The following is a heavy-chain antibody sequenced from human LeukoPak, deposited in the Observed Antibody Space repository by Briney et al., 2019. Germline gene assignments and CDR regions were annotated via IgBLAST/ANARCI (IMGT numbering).Heavy chain of an antibody. CDR1: GGSFSGYY. CDR3: ARHWGLYCSGGSCYSYNWFDP. D-gene: IGHD2-15*01. J-gene: IGHJ5*02. CDR2: INHSGST. V-gene: IGHV4-34*01. Sequence: SETLSLTCAVYGGSFSGYYWSWIRQPPGKGLEWIGEINHSGSTNYNLSLKSRVTISVDTSKNQFSLKLSSVTAADTAVYYCARHWGLYCSGGSCYSYNWFDPWGQGTLVTVSS.